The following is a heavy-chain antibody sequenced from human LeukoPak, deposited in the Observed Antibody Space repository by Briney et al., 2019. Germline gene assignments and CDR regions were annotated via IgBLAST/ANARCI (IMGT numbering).Heavy chain of an antibody. D-gene: IGHD6-13*01. J-gene: IGHJ4*02. Sequence: GGSLRLPCAASGFTFSTYEMNWVRQAPGKGLQWVSYISSSGTTIYYADSVKGRFTISRDNAKNSLYLRMNSLTAEDTAAYYCASGSLAAAAPFDSWGQGTLVTVYS. CDR1: GFTFSTYE. V-gene: IGHV3-48*03. CDR3: ASGSLAAAAPFDS. CDR2: ISSSGTTI.